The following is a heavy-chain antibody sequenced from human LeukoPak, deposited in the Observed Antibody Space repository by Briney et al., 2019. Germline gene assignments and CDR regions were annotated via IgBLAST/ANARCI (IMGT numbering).Heavy chain of an antibody. CDR1: GFSLTTYA. Sequence: GGSLRLSCAASGFSLTTYAMGWVRQAPGKGLEWVSVINDRGDRTYYADSVKGRFTISRDSSKNTLYLQMNSLRAEDTAVYYCARGPSGYHNTGGQGTLVTVSS. J-gene: IGHJ4*02. D-gene: IGHD5-12*01. CDR3: ARGPSGYHNT. V-gene: IGHV3-23*01. CDR2: INDRGDRT.